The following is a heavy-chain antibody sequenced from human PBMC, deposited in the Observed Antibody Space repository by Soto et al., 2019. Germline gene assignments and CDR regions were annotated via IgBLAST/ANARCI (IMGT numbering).Heavy chain of an antibody. Sequence: QVQLQESGPGLVKPSQTLSLTCTVSVGSISSGDYYWSWIRQPPGKGLEWIGYIYYSGSTYYNPSLKSRVTMSVDASKNQFSLKLSSVPAADTAVYYCARGTRGSRAFDIWGQGTMVTVSS. CDR1: VGSISSGDYY. V-gene: IGHV4-30-4*01. CDR2: IYYSGST. CDR3: ARGTRGSRAFDI. D-gene: IGHD1-26*01. J-gene: IGHJ3*02.